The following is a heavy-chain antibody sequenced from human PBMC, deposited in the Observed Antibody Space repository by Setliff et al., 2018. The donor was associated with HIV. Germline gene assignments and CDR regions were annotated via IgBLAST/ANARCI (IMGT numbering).Heavy chain of an antibody. CDR2: INHSGST. V-gene: IGHV4-34*01. Sequence: PSETLSLTCTVPGGSIRSFFWSWIRQPPGKGLEWIGEINHSGSTDYNPSLKSRVTISVDTSKNQFSLKLSSVTAADTAVYYCATLYYYGSGSYYPEYYYMDVWGKGTTVTVSS. CDR3: ATLYYYGSGSYYPEYYYMDV. D-gene: IGHD3-10*01. CDR1: GGSIRSFF. J-gene: IGHJ6*03.